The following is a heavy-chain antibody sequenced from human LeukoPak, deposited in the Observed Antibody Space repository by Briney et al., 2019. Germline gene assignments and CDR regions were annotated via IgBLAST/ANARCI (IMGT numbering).Heavy chain of an antibody. CDR2: IYYSGST. D-gene: IGHD3-3*01. CDR1: GGSISSGDYY. Sequence: SETLSLTCTVSGGSISSGDYYWSWIRQPPGKGLEWIGYIYYSGSTYYNPSLKSRVTISVDTSKNQFSLKLSSVTAADTAVYYCAVATIFGRNLDYWGQGTLVTVSS. CDR3: AVATIFGRNLDY. V-gene: IGHV4-30-4*01. J-gene: IGHJ4*02.